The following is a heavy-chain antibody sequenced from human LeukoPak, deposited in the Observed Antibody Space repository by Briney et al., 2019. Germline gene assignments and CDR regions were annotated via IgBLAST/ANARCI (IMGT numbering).Heavy chain of an antibody. D-gene: IGHD5-12*01. Sequence: GGSLRLSCAASGFTFSSYGMHWVRQAPGKGLEWVAVIWYDGSNKYYADSVKGRFTISRDNSKNTLYLQMNSLRAEDTAVYYCGRDRWLRLQRGGGHYYYYYMDVWGKGTTVTVSS. CDR1: GFTFSSYG. CDR3: GRDRWLRLQRGGGHYYYYYMDV. J-gene: IGHJ6*03. V-gene: IGHV3-33*01. CDR2: IWYDGSNK.